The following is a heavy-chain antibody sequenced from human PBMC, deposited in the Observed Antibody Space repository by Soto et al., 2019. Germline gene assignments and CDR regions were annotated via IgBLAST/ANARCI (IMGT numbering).Heavy chain of an antibody. CDR2: ISYDGSNK. Sequence: GGSLRLSCAASGFTFSSYGMHWVRQAPGKGLEWVAVISYDGSNKYYADSVKGRFTISRDNSKNTLYLQMNSLRAEDTAVYYCAKEGPAAMRGRRYYYMDVWGKGTTVTVSS. CDR3: AKEGPAAMRGRRYYYMDV. J-gene: IGHJ6*03. CDR1: GFTFSSYG. D-gene: IGHD2-2*01. V-gene: IGHV3-30*18.